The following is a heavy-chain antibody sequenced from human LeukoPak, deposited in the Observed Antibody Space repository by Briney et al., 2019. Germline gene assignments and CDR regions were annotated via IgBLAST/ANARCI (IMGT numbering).Heavy chain of an antibody. D-gene: IGHD4-17*01. CDR1: GFTFNNDE. CDR2: IPSSGGTI. V-gene: IGHV3-48*03. Sequence: GGSLRLSCAASGFTFNNDEMNWVRQAQGEGLEGDSYIPSSGGTIYYADSVKGRFTMSRDNAKNSVYLQMNSLRAEDTAAYYCARDDYGATFDSFDIWGQGTMVTVSS. J-gene: IGHJ3*02. CDR3: ARDDYGATFDSFDI.